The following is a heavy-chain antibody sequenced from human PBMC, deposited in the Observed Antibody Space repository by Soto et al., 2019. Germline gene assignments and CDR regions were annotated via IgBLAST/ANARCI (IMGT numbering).Heavy chain of an antibody. V-gene: IGHV3-53*01. Sequence: PGGSLRLSCAASGFTVSSNYMSWVRQAPGKGLEWVSVIYSGGSTYYADSVKGRFTISRDNSKNTLYLQMNSLRAEDTAVYYCAINYYGSGSYSTYYYYYGMDVWGQGTTVTVS. CDR2: IYSGGST. CDR3: AINYYGSGSYSTYYYYYGMDV. D-gene: IGHD3-10*01. J-gene: IGHJ6*02. CDR1: GFTVSSNY.